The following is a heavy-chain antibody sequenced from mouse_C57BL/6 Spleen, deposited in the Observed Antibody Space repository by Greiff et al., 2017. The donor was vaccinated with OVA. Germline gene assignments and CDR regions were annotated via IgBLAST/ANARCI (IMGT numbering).Heavy chain of an antibody. CDR2: ILPGSGGT. CDR3: ASAYSNFYAMDY. V-gene: IGHV1-9*01. Sequence: VQLQQSGAELMKPGASVKLSCKATGYTFTGYWIEWVKQRPGHGLEWIGEILPGSGGTNYNEKFKGKATFTADTSSNTASMPVSSLTTEDSAISYCASAYSNFYAMDYWGQGTSVTVSS. D-gene: IGHD2-5*01. CDR1: GYTFTGYW. J-gene: IGHJ4*01.